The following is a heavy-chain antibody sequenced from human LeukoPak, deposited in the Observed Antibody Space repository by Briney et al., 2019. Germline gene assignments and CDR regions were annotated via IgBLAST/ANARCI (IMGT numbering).Heavy chain of an antibody. Sequence: SETLSLTCTVSGGSISSHYWSWIRQPPGKGLEWIGYIYYSGSTNYNPSLKSRVTISVDTSKNQFSLKLSSVTAADTAVYYCARSAPTYYDYVWGRFDYWGQGTLVTVSS. V-gene: IGHV4-59*08. CDR3: ARSAPTYYDYVWGRFDY. CDR1: GGSISSHY. CDR2: IYYSGST. D-gene: IGHD3-16*01. J-gene: IGHJ4*02.